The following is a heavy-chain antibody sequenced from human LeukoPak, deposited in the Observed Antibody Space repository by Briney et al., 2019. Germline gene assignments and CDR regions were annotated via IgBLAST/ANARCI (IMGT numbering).Heavy chain of an antibody. Sequence: SETLSLTCSVSGDSVSRSDSYWDWIRQPPGKGLEWIVTIYYSGRTYYSPSLKSRITMSVDPSNNLYSLSLRSVTAADTALYYCARRRYYDGSGYLEWGQGTLLSVSS. CDR1: GDSVSRSDSY. D-gene: IGHD3-22*01. V-gene: IGHV4-39*01. J-gene: IGHJ1*01. CDR3: ARRRYYDGSGYLE. CDR2: IYYSGRT.